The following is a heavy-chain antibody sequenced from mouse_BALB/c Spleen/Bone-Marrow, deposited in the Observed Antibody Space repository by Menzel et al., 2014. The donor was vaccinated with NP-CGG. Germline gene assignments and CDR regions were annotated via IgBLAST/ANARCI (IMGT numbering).Heavy chain of an antibody. CDR2: INPDSSTI. Sequence: EVMLVESGGGLVQPGGSLKLSCAASGFDFSRYWMSWVRQAPGKGLEWIGEINPDSSTINYTPSLKDKFIISRDNAKNTLYLQMGKVRSEDTALYYCAREIPQGAMDYWGQGTSVTVSS. CDR1: GFDFSRYW. CDR3: AREIPQGAMDY. V-gene: IGHV4-1*02. J-gene: IGHJ4*01.